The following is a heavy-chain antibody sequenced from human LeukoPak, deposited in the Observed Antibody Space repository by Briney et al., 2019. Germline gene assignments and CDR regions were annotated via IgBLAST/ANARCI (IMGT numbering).Heavy chain of an antibody. CDR1: GGSISDYY. CDR3: ARELSTGWPGFDS. CDR2: IYSSGST. J-gene: IGHJ4*02. V-gene: IGHV4-4*07. Sequence: SETLSLTCTVSGGSISDYYWSWTRQPAGKGLEWIGRIYSSGSTNYNPSLKSRVTMSADKSKSQFSLKLSSVTAADTAVYYCARELSTGWPGFDSWGQGTLVTVSS. D-gene: IGHD6-19*01.